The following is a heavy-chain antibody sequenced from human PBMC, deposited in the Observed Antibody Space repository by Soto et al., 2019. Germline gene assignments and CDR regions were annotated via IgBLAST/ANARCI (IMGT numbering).Heavy chain of an antibody. CDR1: GFSLANYP. D-gene: IGHD6-19*01. CDR2: SSPRGDTI. J-gene: IGHJ4*02. V-gene: IGHV3-48*02. Sequence: PGGSLRLSCVASGFSLANYPMNWVRQTPGKGLEWISYSSPRGDTIYYADSVEGRFTISRDNARNSLSLHMGSLRDEDSALYYCAKGPHTNVGWPYYFESWGQGGPVTVSS. CDR3: AKGPHTNVGWPYYFES.